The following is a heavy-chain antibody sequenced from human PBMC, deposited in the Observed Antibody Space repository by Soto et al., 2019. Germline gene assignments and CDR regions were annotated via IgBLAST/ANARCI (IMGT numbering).Heavy chain of an antibody. CDR3: ARGRRGSGSYTPPLDY. Sequence: QVQLVQSGAEVKKPGSSVKVSCKASGGTFSRYAISWVRQAPGQGLEWMGGIIPIFGTANYAQKFQGRVTITADKSTSTAYMELSSLRSEDTAVYYCARGRRGSGSYTPPLDYWGQGTLVTVSS. CDR1: GGTFSRYA. CDR2: IIPIFGTA. J-gene: IGHJ4*02. V-gene: IGHV1-69*06. D-gene: IGHD3-10*01.